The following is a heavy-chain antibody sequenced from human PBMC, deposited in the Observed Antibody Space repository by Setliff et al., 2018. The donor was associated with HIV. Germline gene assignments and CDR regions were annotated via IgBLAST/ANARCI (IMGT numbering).Heavy chain of an antibody. CDR1: GLTFSSYW. CDR3: AKDRYYYDSSGYWDYYYGMDV. CDR2: IKYDGSEK. V-gene: IGHV3-7*01. J-gene: IGHJ6*02. Sequence: GGSLRLSCAASGLTFSSYWMSWVRQAPGKGLEWVANIKYDGSEKYYVGSVKGRFTISRDNAKNSLYLQMNSLRAEDTAVYYCAKDRYYYDSSGYWDYYYGMDVWGQGTTVTASS. D-gene: IGHD3-22*01.